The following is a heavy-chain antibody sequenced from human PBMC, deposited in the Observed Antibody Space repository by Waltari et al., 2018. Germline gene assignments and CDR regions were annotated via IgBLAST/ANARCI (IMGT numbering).Heavy chain of an antibody. Sequence: EVQLVESGGGLVQPGGSLRLSCAASGFTFSSYSMNWVRQAPGKGLEWVSYISSSRSTIYYADSVKGRFTISRDNAKNSLYLQMNSLRAEDTAVYYCASAYGDYFVYYYGMDVWGQGTTVTVSS. J-gene: IGHJ6*02. CDR2: ISSSRSTI. CDR1: GFTFSSYS. CDR3: ASAYGDYFVYYYGMDV. V-gene: IGHV3-48*01. D-gene: IGHD4-17*01.